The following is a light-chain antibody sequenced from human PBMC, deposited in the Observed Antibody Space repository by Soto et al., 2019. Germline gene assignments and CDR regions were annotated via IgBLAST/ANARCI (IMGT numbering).Light chain of an antibody. CDR2: AAS. CDR3: QQANSFPLT. V-gene: IGKV1-12*01. CDR1: QDISSW. Sequence: DLQMTQSPSSVSASVGDRVTITCRASQDISSWLAWYQQKPGKAPKLLIYAASSLHSGVPARCSGSDSGTDFTLTISSVQPEDSATYYCQQANSFPLTFGGGIKVEI. J-gene: IGKJ4*01.